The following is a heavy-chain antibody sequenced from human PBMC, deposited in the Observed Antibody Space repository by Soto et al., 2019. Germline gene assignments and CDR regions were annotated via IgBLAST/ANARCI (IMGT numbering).Heavy chain of an antibody. V-gene: IGHV4-59*12. Sequence: SETLSLTCTVSGASISRYYWSWIRQSPGKGLEWIGYLYNTGSTIYNPSLKSRVTISVDTSKNQFSLKLSSVTAADTAVYYCARVSGIYYYGMDVWGQGTTVTVSS. J-gene: IGHJ6*02. CDR2: LYNTGST. D-gene: IGHD3-10*01. CDR1: GASISRYY. CDR3: ARVSGIYYYGMDV.